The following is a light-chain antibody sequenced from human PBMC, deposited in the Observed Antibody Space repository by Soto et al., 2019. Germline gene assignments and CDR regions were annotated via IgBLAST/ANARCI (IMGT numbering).Light chain of an antibody. CDR3: QQYNNWPRT. CDR1: QDVGTN. Sequence: EVVLTQSPATLSLSPGERTTLSSRSSQDVGTNFLAWYQQKPGQAPRLLIYGATTRATGIPARFSGSGSGTEFTLTISSLQSEDFAVYYCQQYNNWPRTFGQGTKVAIK. J-gene: IGKJ1*01. CDR2: GAT. V-gene: IGKV3-15*01.